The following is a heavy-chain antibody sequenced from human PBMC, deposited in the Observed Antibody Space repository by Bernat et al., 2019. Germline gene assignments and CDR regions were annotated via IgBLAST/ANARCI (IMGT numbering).Heavy chain of an antibody. Sequence: QLVESGGGLVKPGESLRLSCAASGFSFSTYSMNWVRQAPGKGLEWVSSISNAGGTIYYADSVRGRFTISSENAENSLFLQMNSLRAEDTAVYYCAARHCSNGVCQFDDWGQGTLVTVSS. V-gene: IGHV3-21*01. CDR2: ISNAGGTI. CDR1: GFSFSTYS. CDR3: AARHCSNGVCQFDD. D-gene: IGHD2-8*01. J-gene: IGHJ4*02.